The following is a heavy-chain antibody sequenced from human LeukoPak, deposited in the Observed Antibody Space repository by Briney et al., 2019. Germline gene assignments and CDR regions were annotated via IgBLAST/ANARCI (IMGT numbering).Heavy chain of an antibody. J-gene: IGHJ6*04. CDR1: GFTVSSNY. CDR3: ARDPEFPYYGMDV. CDR2: IYSGGST. V-gene: IGHV3-53*01. D-gene: IGHD1-14*01. Sequence: GGSLRLSCAASGFTVSSNYMSWVRQAPGKRLEWVSVIYSGGSTYYADSVKGRFTISRDNSKNTLYLQMNSLRAEDTAVYYCARDPEFPYYGMDVWGKGTTVTVSS.